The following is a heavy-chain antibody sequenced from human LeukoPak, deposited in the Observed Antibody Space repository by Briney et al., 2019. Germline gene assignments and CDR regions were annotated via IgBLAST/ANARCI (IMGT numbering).Heavy chain of an antibody. CDR3: ATEAFHY. CDR1: GFTFSSFA. V-gene: IGHV3-23*01. Sequence: PGGSLGLSCAASGFTFSSFAMNWVRQAPGEGLEWVSIISKIGDIVSYADSVKGRFTISRDNSKNTVYLQMRAEDMALYYCATEAFHYWGQGTLVAVSS. J-gene: IGHJ4*02. CDR2: ISKIGDIV.